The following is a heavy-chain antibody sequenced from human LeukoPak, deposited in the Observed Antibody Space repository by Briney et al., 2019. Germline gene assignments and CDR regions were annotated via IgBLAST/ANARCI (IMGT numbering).Heavy chain of an antibody. Sequence: SETLSLTCAVSGYSISSGYYWGWIRQPPGKGLEWIESIYHSGSTYYNPSLKSRVTISVDTSKNQFSLKLSSVTAADTAVYYCARRLRKTFDAFDIWGQGTMVTVSS. J-gene: IGHJ3*02. D-gene: IGHD4-17*01. V-gene: IGHV4-38-2*01. CDR2: IYHSGST. CDR1: GYSISSGYY. CDR3: ARRLRKTFDAFDI.